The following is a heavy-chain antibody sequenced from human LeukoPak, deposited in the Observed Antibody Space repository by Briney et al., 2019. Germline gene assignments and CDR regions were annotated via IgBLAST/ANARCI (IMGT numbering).Heavy chain of an antibody. J-gene: IGHJ5*02. CDR1: GFDLSTYE. Sequence: PGGSLRLSCAASGFDLSTYEMNWVRQAPGKGLEWIADITISGHTKNYADSVKGRFSISRDNARTSLYLQMHSLRVEDTGVYYCARGDPHADLWGQGTLVTVLS. CDR3: ARGDPHADL. D-gene: IGHD5-24*01. V-gene: IGHV3-48*03. CDR2: ITISGHTK.